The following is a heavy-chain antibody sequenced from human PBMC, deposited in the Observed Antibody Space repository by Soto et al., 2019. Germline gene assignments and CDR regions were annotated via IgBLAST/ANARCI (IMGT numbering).Heavy chain of an antibody. J-gene: IGHJ6*03. CDR2: ISGSGGST. Sequence: PGGSLRLSCADSGFTFSNNAMTWVRQAPGKGLEWVSAISGSGGSTYYADSVKGRFTISRDNSKNTLYLQMNSLRAEDTAVYYCAKDLGYYYMDVWGKGTTVTVSS. CDR3: AKDLGYYYMDV. V-gene: IGHV3-23*01. CDR1: GFTFSNNA.